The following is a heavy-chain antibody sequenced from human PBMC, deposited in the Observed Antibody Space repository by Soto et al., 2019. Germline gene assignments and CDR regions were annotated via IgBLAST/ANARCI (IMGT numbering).Heavy chain of an antibody. CDR1: GFTFSSYA. CDR2: ISYDGSNK. D-gene: IGHD2-8*01. J-gene: IGHJ6*02. Sequence: PGGSLRLSCAASGFTFSSYAMHWVRQAPGKGLEWVAVISYDGSNKYYADSVKGRFTISRDNSKNTLYLQMNSLRAEDTAVYYCASDRRDIVLMGPSWARPIYYYYGMDVWGQGTTVTVSS. CDR3: ASDRRDIVLMGPSWARPIYYYYGMDV. V-gene: IGHV3-30-3*01.